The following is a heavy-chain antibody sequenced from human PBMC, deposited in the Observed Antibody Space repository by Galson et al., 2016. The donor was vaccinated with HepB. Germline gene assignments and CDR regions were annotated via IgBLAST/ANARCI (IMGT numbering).Heavy chain of an antibody. CDR1: GFTFRSHA. Sequence: SLRLSCAASGFTFRSHAMSWVRQAPGRGLEWVSSITTGRTSTFSADSVKGRFTMSRDNSKNTLYLQMNSLRAEDTAIYYCARDPASFYYDSRFHPHDYWGQGTLVTVSS. D-gene: IGHD3-22*01. CDR3: ARDPASFYYDSRFHPHDY. J-gene: IGHJ4*02. CDR2: ITTGRTST. V-gene: IGHV3-23*01.